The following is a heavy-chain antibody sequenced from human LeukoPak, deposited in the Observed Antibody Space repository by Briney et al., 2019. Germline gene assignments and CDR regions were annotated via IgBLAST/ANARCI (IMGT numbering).Heavy chain of an antibody. CDR2: IWYDGSIK. V-gene: IGHV3-33*06. CDR1: GFSFSSYG. D-gene: IGHD3-22*01. Sequence: GGSLRLSCAASGFSFSSYGMHWVRQAPGKGLEWVAVIWYDGSIKYYGDSVKGRFTISRDNSKNTLYLQMNSLSAEDTAVYYCAKSRGYYYEKSGPADYWGQGTLVTVSS. J-gene: IGHJ4*02. CDR3: AKSRGYYYEKSGPADY.